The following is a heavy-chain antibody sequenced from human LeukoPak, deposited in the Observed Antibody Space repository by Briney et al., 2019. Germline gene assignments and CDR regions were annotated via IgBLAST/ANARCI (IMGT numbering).Heavy chain of an antibody. V-gene: IGHV3-7*01. CDR1: GLTFSSYW. CDR3: ARAVDGYTSNYYYYMDV. CDR2: IKQDGSEK. J-gene: IGHJ6*03. D-gene: IGHD6-19*01. Sequence: QPGGSLRLSCAASGLTFSSYWMSWVRQAPGKGLEWVANIKQDGSEKYYVDSVKGRFTISRDNDKNSLYLQMNSLRAEDTAVYYCARAVDGYTSNYYYYMDVWGKGTTVTVSS.